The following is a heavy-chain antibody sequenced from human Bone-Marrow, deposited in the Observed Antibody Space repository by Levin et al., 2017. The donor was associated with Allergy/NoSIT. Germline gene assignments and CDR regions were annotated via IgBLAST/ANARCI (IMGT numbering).Heavy chain of an antibody. Sequence: HGESLKISCQGSGYSFTKNWIAWVRQMPGKGLEWMGVIHPRDSDTTYSPSFQGQVNISADKSIDAAYLQWSSLKASDTATYYCARHHSGKDYFDFWGQGTQVTVSS. CDR1: GYSFTKNW. V-gene: IGHV5-51*01. CDR3: ARHHSGKDYFDF. D-gene: IGHD5-12*01. J-gene: IGHJ4*02. CDR2: IHPRDSDT.